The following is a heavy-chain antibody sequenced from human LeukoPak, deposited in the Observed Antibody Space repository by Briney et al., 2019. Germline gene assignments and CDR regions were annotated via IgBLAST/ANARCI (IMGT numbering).Heavy chain of an antibody. J-gene: IGHJ6*02. CDR3: VTHYLIYYYGMDV. CDR1: GYTFTDYY. V-gene: IGHV1-2*02. CDR2: INPNSGGT. D-gene: IGHD1-26*01. Sequence: ASVKVSCKASGYTFTDYYMHWVRQAPGQGLEWMGWINPNSGGTNYAQKFQGRVTMTRDTSISTAYMELSRLRSDDTAVYYCVTHYLIYYYGMDVWGQGTTVTVSS.